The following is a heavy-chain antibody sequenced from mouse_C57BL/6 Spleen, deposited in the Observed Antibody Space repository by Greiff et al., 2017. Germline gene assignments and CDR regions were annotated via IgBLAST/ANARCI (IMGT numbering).Heavy chain of an antibody. CDR3: ARDDYDPIYYAMDY. J-gene: IGHJ4*01. D-gene: IGHD2-4*01. CDR2: IYPRSGNT. Sequence: QVQLQQSGAELARPGASVKLSCKASGYTFTSYGISWVKQRTGQGLEWIGEIYPRSGNTYYNEKFKGKATLTADKSSSTAYMELRSLTSEDSAVYFCARDDYDPIYYAMDYWGQGTSVTVSS. V-gene: IGHV1-81*01. CDR1: GYTFTSYG.